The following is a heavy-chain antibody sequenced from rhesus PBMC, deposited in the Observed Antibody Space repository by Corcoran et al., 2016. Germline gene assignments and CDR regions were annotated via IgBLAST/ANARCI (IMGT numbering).Heavy chain of an antibody. V-gene: IGHV3S16*01. Sequence: EVQLVESGGGLVPPGGSLRLSCAASGFTFSDYYMTWVRQAPGKGLEWVSSISRASTDMYYTDSVKGRFTVSRDNAKNSLSLQMNSLKTEDTAVYYCTRGDYNFWTGYSDYFDFWGQGVLVTVSA. CDR3: TRGDYNFWTGYSDYFDF. J-gene: IGHJ4*01. CDR1: GFTFSDYY. CDR2: ISRASTDM. D-gene: IGHD3-3*01.